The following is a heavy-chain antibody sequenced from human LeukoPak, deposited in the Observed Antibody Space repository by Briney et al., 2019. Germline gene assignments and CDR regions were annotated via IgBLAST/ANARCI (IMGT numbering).Heavy chain of an antibody. J-gene: IGHJ4*02. Sequence: ASVKVSCKASGYTFTSYYMHWVRQAPGQGLEWMGIINPSGGSTSYAQKFQGRVTMTRDTSKNQFSLKLSSVTAADTAVYYCARIEDVTRGYNHAYYFDYWGQGTLVTVSS. CDR3: ARIEDVTRGYNHAYYFDY. V-gene: IGHV1-46*01. CDR2: INPSGGST. CDR1: GYTFTSYY. D-gene: IGHD5-18*01.